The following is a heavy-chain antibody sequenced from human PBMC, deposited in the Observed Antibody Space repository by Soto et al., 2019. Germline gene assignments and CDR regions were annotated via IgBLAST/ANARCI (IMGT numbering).Heavy chain of an antibody. Sequence: ASVKASCKASGYTFTSYDINWVRQATGQGLEWMGWMNPNRGNTGYAQKFQGRVTMTRHTSISAAYTELSRLRSEETAANYCARGLDCSSYLFCCWGQGSLVAVAS. V-gene: IGHV1-8*01. CDR1: GYTFTSYD. CDR2: MNPNRGNT. CDR3: ARGLDCSSYLFCC. D-gene: IGHD2-2*01. J-gene: IGHJ4*02.